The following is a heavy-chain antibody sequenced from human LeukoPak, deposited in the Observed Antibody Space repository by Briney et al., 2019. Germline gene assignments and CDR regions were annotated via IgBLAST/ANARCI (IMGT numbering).Heavy chain of an antibody. CDR3: ARDAYCSSTSCYYYYYMDV. D-gene: IGHD2-2*01. V-gene: IGHV3-30*02. CDR1: GFTFSSYG. J-gene: IGHJ6*03. CDR2: IRYDGSNK. Sequence: SGGSLRLSCAASGFTFSSYGMHWIRQAPGKGLEWVAFIRYDGSNKYYADSVKGRFTISRDNSKNTLYLQMNSLRAEDTAVYYCARDAYCSSTSCYYYYYMDVWGKGTTVTVSS.